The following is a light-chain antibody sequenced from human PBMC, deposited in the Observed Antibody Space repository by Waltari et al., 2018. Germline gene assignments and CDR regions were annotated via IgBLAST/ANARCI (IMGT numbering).Light chain of an antibody. V-gene: IGLV2-14*01. CDR1: TRDVGRYNY. Sequence: QSVLTQPASVSGSPGQSITISCTGTTRDVGRYNYVSWYQCHPGKAPELIIYEVTNRPSGVSDRFSGAKSGNTASLSISGLQPEDEADYYCSSYTSIKTPYVVFGGGTKVTVL. CDR2: EVT. J-gene: IGLJ2*01. CDR3: SSYTSIKTPYVV.